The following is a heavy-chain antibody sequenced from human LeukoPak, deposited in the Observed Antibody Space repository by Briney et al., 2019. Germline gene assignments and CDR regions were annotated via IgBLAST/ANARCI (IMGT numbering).Heavy chain of an antibody. CDR3: ARVRYSYGNWFDP. J-gene: IGHJ5*02. V-gene: IGHV1-2*02. D-gene: IGHD5-18*01. CDR1: GYTFTGYY. Sequence: ASVKVSCKASGYTFTGYYMHWVRQAPGQELEWMGWINPNSGGTNYAQKFQGRVTMTRDTSISTAYMELSRLRSDDTAVYYCARVRYSYGNWFDPWGHGTLVTVSS. CDR2: INPNSGGT.